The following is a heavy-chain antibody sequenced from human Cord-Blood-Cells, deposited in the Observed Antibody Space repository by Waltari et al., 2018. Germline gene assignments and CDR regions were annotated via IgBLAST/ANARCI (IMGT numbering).Heavy chain of an antibody. CDR3: ARDSTSGGDY. CDR2: ISYDGSNK. J-gene: IGHJ4*02. D-gene: IGHD2-2*01. V-gene: IGHV3-30-3*01. Sequence: QVQLVESGGGVVQPGRSLRLSCAASGFTFSSYALHWVRQAPGKGREGGAGISYDGSNKYYADSVKGRFTISRDNSKNTLYLQMNSLRAEDTAVYYCARDSTSGGDYWGQGTLVTVSS. CDR1: GFTFSSYA.